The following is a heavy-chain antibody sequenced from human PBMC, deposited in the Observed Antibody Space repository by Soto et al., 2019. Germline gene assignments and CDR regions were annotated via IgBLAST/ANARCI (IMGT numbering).Heavy chain of an antibody. D-gene: IGHD6-6*01. CDR1: GGTFSSYA. Sequence: SVKVSCKASGGTFSSYAISWVRQAPGQGLEWMGGIIPIFGTANYAQKFQGRVTITADESTSTAYMELSSLRSEDTAVYYCARSIYSSSSGWTNAAFDIWGQGTMVTVSS. CDR3: ARSIYSSSSGWTNAAFDI. CDR2: IIPIFGTA. J-gene: IGHJ3*02. V-gene: IGHV1-69*13.